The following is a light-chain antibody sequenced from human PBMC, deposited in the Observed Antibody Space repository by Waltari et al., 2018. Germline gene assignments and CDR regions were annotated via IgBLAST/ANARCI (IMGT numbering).Light chain of an antibody. Sequence: EIVLTQSPGTLYFSPGERATLSCRASQSFTRYLAWYQPKPGQAPRLLIYDASTRAAGIADRFSGSGFGTDFTLTISRLEPEDSAVYYCQHYVRLPVTFGQGTKVEIK. V-gene: IGKV3-20*01. CDR3: QHYVRLPVT. CDR1: QSFTRY. J-gene: IGKJ1*01. CDR2: DAS.